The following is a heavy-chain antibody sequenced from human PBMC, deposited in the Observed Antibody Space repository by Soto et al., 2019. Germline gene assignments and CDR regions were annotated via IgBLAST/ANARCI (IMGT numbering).Heavy chain of an antibody. CDR3: ARGATYYDFWGGHNWFDP. CDR1: GGSFSGYY. J-gene: IGHJ5*02. V-gene: IGHV4-34*01. CDR2: INHSGST. D-gene: IGHD3-3*01. Sequence: SEALSLTCAVYGGSFSGYYWSWIRQPPGKGLEWIGEINHSGSTNYNPSLKSRVTISVDTSKNQFSLKLSSVTAADTAVYYCARGATYYDFWGGHNWFDPWGQGTLVTVSS.